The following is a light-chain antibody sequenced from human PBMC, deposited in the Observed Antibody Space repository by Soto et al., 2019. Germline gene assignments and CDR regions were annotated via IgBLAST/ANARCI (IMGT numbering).Light chain of an antibody. J-gene: IGLJ3*02. V-gene: IGLV2-14*01. CDR3: SSYTSSSSLV. CDR1: TSDVGGYTY. CDR2: EVS. Sequence: QSVLTQPASVSGSPGQSITISCTGTTSDVGGYTYVSWYQQHPGKAPKLIISEVSNRPSGFSHRFSGSKSGNTASLTISGLQPADEADYYCSSYTSSSSLVFGGGTKLTVL.